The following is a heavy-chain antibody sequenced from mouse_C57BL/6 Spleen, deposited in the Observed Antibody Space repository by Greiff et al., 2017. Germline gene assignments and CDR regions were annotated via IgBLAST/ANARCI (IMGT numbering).Heavy chain of an antibody. J-gene: IGHJ1*03. Sequence: QVQLQQSGPELVKPGASVKISCKASGYAFSSSWMNWVKQRPGKGLEWIGRIYPGDGDTNYNGKFKGKATLTADKSSSTAYMQLSSLTAEDSAVYFCARGRVLGYFDVWGTGTTVTVSS. V-gene: IGHV1-82*01. CDR1: GYAFSSSW. CDR3: ARGRVLGYFDV. CDR2: IYPGDGDT.